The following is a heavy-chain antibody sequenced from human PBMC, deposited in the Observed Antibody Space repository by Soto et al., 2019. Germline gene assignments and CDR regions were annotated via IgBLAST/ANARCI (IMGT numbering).Heavy chain of an antibody. Sequence: QVQLVESGGGVVQPGRSLRLSCAASGFTFSSYGMHWVRQAPGKGLEWVAVISYDGSNKYYADSVKGRFTISRDNSKNTLYLQMNSLRAEHTAVYYCAKWDHFYYWGQGTLVTVSS. CDR3: AKWDHFYY. D-gene: IGHD1-26*01. J-gene: IGHJ4*02. CDR2: ISYDGSNK. V-gene: IGHV3-30*18. CDR1: GFTFSSYG.